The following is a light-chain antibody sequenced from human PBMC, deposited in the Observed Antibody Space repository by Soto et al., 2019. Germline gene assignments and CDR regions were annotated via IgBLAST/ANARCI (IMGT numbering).Light chain of an antibody. J-gene: IGKJ1*01. CDR2: GSS. V-gene: IGKV3-20*01. CDR1: QSVVSSY. Sequence: EILLTQSPGSLPLSPGERATLSCRASQSVVSSYVAWYQQTPGQAPRLLIYGSSNRATGIPDRFSVSGSGTDFTLTISRLEPEDFAVYYCQQYGHSPWTFGQGTKVDIK. CDR3: QQYGHSPWT.